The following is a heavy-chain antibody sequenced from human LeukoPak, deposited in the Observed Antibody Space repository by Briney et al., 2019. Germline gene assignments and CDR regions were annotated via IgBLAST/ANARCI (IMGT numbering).Heavy chain of an antibody. CDR3: SKRGDYGVLTGYYDSDF. CDR1: GFTFSNYA. D-gene: IGHD3-9*01. V-gene: IGHV3-23*01. CDR2: IVGSGGST. J-gene: IGHJ5*01. Sequence: PGASLRLSCAASGFTFSNYAMSWVRQAPGKGLEWVSAIVGSGGSTYYADSVKGRFSISRDNSKNTLFLQMNSLRVEDTALYYCSKRGDYGVLTGYYDSDFWGQGTLVTVSS.